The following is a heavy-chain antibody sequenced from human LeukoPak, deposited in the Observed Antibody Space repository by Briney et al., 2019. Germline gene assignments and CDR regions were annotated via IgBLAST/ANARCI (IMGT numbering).Heavy chain of an antibody. CDR1: GFTFSSYW. CDR3: ARRTYYYGSGLYYFD. D-gene: IGHD3-10*01. CDR2: IKQDGSEK. V-gene: IGHV3-7*01. Sequence: PGGSLRLSCAASGFTFSSYWMSWVRQAPGKGLEWVANIKQDGSEKYYVDSVKGRFTISRDNAKNSLYPQMNSLRAEDTAVYYCARRTYYYGSGLYYFDWGQGTLVTVSS. J-gene: IGHJ4*02.